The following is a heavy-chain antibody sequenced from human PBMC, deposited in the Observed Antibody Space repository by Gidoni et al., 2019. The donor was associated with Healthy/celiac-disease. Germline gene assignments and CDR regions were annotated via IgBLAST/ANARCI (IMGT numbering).Heavy chain of an antibody. Sequence: EVQLVESGGGLVQPGRSLRLSCAASGFTFDAYAMHWVRQAPGKGLEWVSGIRWNSGSIGYADSVKGRFTISRDNAKNSLYLQMNSLRAEDTALYYCAKGRYCSSTSCLFDYWGQGTLVTVSS. CDR2: IRWNSGSI. CDR1: GFTFDAYA. CDR3: AKGRYCSSTSCLFDY. J-gene: IGHJ4*02. V-gene: IGHV3-9*01. D-gene: IGHD2-2*01.